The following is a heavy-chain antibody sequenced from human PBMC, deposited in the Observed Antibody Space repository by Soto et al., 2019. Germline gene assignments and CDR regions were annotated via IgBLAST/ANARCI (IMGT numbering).Heavy chain of an antibody. CDR1: GLTFISYA. Sequence: PGGSLRLSCAASGLTFISYAMSWVRQAPGKGLEWVSSISSSSSYIYYADSVKGRFTISRDNAKNSLYLQMNSLRAEDTAVYYCARDQPGYSYGYGLGYWGQGTLVTVSS. D-gene: IGHD5-18*01. CDR3: ARDQPGYSYGYGLGY. J-gene: IGHJ4*02. CDR2: ISSSSSYI. V-gene: IGHV3-21*01.